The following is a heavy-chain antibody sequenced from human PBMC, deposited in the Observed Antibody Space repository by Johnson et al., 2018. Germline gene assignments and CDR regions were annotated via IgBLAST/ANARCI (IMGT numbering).Heavy chain of an antibody. CDR1: GFTFSSHD. J-gene: IGHJ3*01. V-gene: IGHV3-13*01. D-gene: IGHD1-7*01. CDR2: IGSVGEK. CDR3: ARKKLGTASGLEV. Sequence: VQLVESGGGLVQPGKSLRLSCAASGFTFSSHDLHWVRQATGKGLEWVSRIGSVGEKSYSASVKGRFFISRENAENSLYLQMNSLGAGDTAVYYCARKKLGTASGLEVWGQGTMVTGSS.